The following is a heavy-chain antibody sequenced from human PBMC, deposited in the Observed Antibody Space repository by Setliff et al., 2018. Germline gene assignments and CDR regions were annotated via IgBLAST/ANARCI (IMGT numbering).Heavy chain of an antibody. Sequence: SETLSLTCTVSGGSISSYYWSWIRQSPGKGLEWIGYIDTSGSTDYNPSLKSRVTISVDTSKNQLSLKLSSVTTADAAVFYCARLSGYYFDYWGQGTLVTVSS. V-gene: IGHV4-4*08. D-gene: IGHD3-22*01. J-gene: IGHJ4*02. CDR1: GGSISSYY. CDR2: IDTSGST. CDR3: ARLSGYYFDY.